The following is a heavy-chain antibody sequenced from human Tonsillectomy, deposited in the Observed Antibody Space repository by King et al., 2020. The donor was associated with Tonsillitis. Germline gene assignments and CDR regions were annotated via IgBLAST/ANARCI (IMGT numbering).Heavy chain of an antibody. CDR3: TKDRSDAPDDDYGWGSSHPSDY. D-gene: IGHD3-16*01. J-gene: IGHJ4*02. V-gene: IGHV3-15*01. CDR1: GFTFSNAW. CDR2: IKRKTDGGTP. Sequence: VQLVESGGGLVKPGGSLRLSCAASGFTFSNAWMSWVRQAPGKGLEWVGRIKRKTDGGTPDSAAPVKGRFTISRDDSKNTLYLQMNSLKTEDTAVYYCTKDRSDAPDDDYGWGSSHPSDYWGQGTRVTVSS.